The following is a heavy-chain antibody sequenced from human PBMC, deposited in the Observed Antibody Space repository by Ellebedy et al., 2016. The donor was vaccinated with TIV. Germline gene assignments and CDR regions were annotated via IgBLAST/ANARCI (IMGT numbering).Heavy chain of an antibody. D-gene: IGHD3-10*01. CDR1: GFTFDDYA. V-gene: IGHV3-9*01. CDR3: AKDYGDDAFDI. Sequence: SLKISXAASGFTFDDYAMHWVRQAPGKGLEWVSGISWNSGSIGYADSVKGRFTISRDNAKNSLYLQMNSLRAEDTAVYYCAKDYGDDAFDIWGQGTMVTVSS. J-gene: IGHJ3*02. CDR2: ISWNSGSI.